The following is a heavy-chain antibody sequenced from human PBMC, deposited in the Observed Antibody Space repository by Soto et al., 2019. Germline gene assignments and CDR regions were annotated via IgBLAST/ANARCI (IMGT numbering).Heavy chain of an antibody. CDR2: IYPGDSDT. V-gene: IGHV5-51*01. J-gene: IGHJ6*02. Sequence: PGESLKISCKGSGYSLTSYWIGWVRQMPGKGLEWMGIIYPGDSDTRYSPSFQGQVTISADKSISTAYLQWSSLKASDTAMFYCAREEVSQWFTKGYCGMDVWGQGTTVTVSS. CDR1: GYSLTSYW. CDR3: AREEVSQWFTKGYCGMDV. D-gene: IGHD2-8*01.